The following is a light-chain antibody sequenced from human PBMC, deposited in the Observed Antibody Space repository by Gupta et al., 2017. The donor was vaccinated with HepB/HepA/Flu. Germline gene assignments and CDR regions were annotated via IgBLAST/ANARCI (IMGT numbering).Light chain of an antibody. Sequence: SSELTQDPAVSVALGPTVRITCHGDSLRSYYASWYQQKPGQPPVLVIYGKNNRPSGIPDRFSGSSSGNTASLTITGAQAEDEADYYCNSRDSSGNHLVVFGGGTKLTVL. CDR2: GKN. V-gene: IGLV3-19*01. J-gene: IGLJ2*01. CDR1: SLRSYY. CDR3: NSRDSSGNHLVV.